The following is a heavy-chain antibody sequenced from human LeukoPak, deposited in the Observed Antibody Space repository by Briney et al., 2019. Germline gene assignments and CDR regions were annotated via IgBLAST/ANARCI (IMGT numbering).Heavy chain of an antibody. J-gene: IGHJ5*02. Sequence: PGGSLRLSCAASGFTFSSYWMSWVRQAPGKGLEWVANIKQDGSEKYYVDSVKGRFTISRDNAKNSLYLQMNSLRAEDTAVYYCARVRFGEYGLYNWFDPWGQGTLVTVSS. V-gene: IGHV3-7*03. CDR2: IKQDGSEK. CDR1: GFTFSSYW. D-gene: IGHD3-10*01. CDR3: ARVRFGEYGLYNWFDP.